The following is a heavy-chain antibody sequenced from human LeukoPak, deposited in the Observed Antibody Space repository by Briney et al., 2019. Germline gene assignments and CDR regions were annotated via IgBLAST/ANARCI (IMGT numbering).Heavy chain of an antibody. D-gene: IGHD3-22*01. V-gene: IGHV3-48*04. CDR3: ARGVTMIVPRGWFDP. CDR2: ISSSSSTI. J-gene: IGHJ5*02. Sequence: GGSLRLSCAASGFTFSSYSMNWVRQAPGKGLEWVSYISSSSSTIYYADSVKGRFTISRDNTKNSLYLQMNSLRAEDTAVYYCARGVTMIVPRGWFDPWGQGTLVTVSS. CDR1: GFTFSSYS.